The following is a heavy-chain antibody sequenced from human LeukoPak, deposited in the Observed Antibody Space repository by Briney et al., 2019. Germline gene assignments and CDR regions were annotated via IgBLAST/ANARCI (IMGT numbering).Heavy chain of an antibody. Sequence: SETLSLTCTVSGYSISSGYYWGWIRQPPGKGLEWIGSIYQSETAHYNPSLKSRVTISVDTSKNQFSLKLSSVTAADTAVYYCATRAWEGWFDPWGQGTLVTVSS. CDR2: IYQSETA. CDR3: ATRAWEGWFDP. V-gene: IGHV4-38-2*02. D-gene: IGHD1-26*01. J-gene: IGHJ5*02. CDR1: GYSISSGYY.